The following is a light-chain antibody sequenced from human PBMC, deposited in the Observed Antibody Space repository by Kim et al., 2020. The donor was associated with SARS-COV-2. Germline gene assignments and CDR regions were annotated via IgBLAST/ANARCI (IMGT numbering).Light chain of an antibody. CDR1: QDISNY. CDR2: DAS. V-gene: IGKV1-33*01. CDR3: QQYDNLRYT. J-gene: IGKJ2*01. Sequence: DIQMTQSPSSLSASVGDRVTITCQASQDISNYLNWYQQKPGKAPKLLIYDASNLETGVPSRFSGSGSGTDFTFTINSLQPEDIATYYCQQYDNLRYTFGQGTKLEI.